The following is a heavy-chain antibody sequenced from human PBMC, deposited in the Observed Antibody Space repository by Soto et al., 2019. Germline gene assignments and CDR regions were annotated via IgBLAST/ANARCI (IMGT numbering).Heavy chain of an antibody. Sequence: PGGSLRLSCAASGFTFSSYAMHWVRQAPGKGLEWVAVISYDGSNKYYADSVKGRFTISRDNSKNTLYLQMNSLRAEDTAVYYCARASTDGDYVNNDSGYWGQGTLVTVSS. CDR2: ISYDGSNK. D-gene: IGHD4-17*01. CDR3: ARASTDGDYVNNDSGY. J-gene: IGHJ4*02. CDR1: GFTFSSYA. V-gene: IGHV3-30-3*01.